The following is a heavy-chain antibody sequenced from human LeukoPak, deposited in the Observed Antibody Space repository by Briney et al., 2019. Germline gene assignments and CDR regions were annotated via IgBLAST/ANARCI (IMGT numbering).Heavy chain of an antibody. V-gene: IGHV3-23*01. CDR2: ISGSGGST. CDR1: GFTFSRYG. Sequence: GGSLRLSCAASGFTFSRYGMSWVRQAPGKGLEWVSAISGSGGSTYYAGSVKGRFTISRDNSKNTVYLQMNSLTAEDTAVYYCARDPLAVAGIGWFDYWGRGTLVTVSS. J-gene: IGHJ4*02. CDR3: ARDPLAVAGIGWFDY. D-gene: IGHD6-19*01.